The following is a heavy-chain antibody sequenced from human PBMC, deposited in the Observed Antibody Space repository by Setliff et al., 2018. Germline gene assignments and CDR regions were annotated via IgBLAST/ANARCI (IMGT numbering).Heavy chain of an antibody. CDR3: ARSSGWYDY. CDR2: ITSSGTTT. Sequence: GGPLRLSCAASGFIFSDYYMTWIRQAPGKGLEWVSYITSSGTTTFNADSVKGRFTISRDNAKNSLFLQMNSLRAEDTAVYYCARSSGWYDYWGQGTLVTVSS. J-gene: IGHJ4*02. D-gene: IGHD6-19*01. V-gene: IGHV3-11*01. CDR1: GFIFSDYY.